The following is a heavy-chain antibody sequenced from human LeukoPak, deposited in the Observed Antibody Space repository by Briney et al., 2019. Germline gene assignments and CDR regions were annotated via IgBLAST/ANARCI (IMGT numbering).Heavy chain of an antibody. Sequence: GGSLRLSCAASGFTFSNYAMSWVRQAPGKGLEWVSGISGGGGSTHYADSVKGRFTISRDNSKNTLYLQMNSLRAEDTAVYYCAKQYSSGWYYFDYWGQGTLVTVSS. D-gene: IGHD6-13*01. CDR2: ISGGGGST. CDR3: AKQYSSGWYYFDY. V-gene: IGHV3-23*01. J-gene: IGHJ4*02. CDR1: GFTFSNYA.